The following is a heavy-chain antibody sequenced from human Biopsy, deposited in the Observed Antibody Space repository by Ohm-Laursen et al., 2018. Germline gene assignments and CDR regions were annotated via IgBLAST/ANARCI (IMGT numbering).Heavy chain of an antibody. Sequence: SGTLSLTCTVSGGSISDSTYHWGWIRQSPGKGLEWIGHIYYSGNTDYSPSLKSRVTISVDTSNNQFSLRLNSVTAADTAVYYCARATNSTGWPYYYFYGMDVWGQGTTVTVSS. V-gene: IGHV4-39*07. D-gene: IGHD2/OR15-2a*01. CDR3: ARATNSTGWPYYYFYGMDV. CDR1: GGSISDSTYH. J-gene: IGHJ6*02. CDR2: IYYSGNT.